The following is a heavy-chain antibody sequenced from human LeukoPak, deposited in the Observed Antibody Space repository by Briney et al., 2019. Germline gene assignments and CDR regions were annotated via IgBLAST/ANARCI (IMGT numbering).Heavy chain of an antibody. CDR2: ISYDGTNN. CDR1: GFTFSQYP. J-gene: IGHJ4*02. V-gene: IGHV3-30*04. Sequence: GGSLRLSCAASGFTFSQYPMHWVRQTPGKGLEWVAVISYDGTNNYRADSVKGRFTISRDNANNTLYLQMNSLRPEDTAVYFCASLMVRGIRDFDHWGQGTLVTVSS. CDR3: ASLMVRGIRDFDH. D-gene: IGHD3-10*01.